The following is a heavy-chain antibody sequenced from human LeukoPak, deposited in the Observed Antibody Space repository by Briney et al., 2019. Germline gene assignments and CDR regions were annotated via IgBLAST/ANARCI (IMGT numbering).Heavy chain of an antibody. D-gene: IGHD1-26*01. CDR2: ISAYNGNT. Sequence: GASVKVSCKASGYTFTSYGISWVRQAPGQGLEWMGWISAYNGNTKYAQKLQSRVTMTTDTSTSTAYMELRSLRSDDTAVYYCARDPTSWWELPGFDYWGQGTLVTVSS. V-gene: IGHV1-18*01. CDR1: GYTFTSYG. J-gene: IGHJ4*02. CDR3: ARDPTSWWELPGFDY.